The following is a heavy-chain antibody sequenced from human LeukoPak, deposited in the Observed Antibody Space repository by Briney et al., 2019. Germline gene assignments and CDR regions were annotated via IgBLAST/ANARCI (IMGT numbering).Heavy chain of an antibody. D-gene: IGHD6-25*01. Sequence: GRSLRLSCAASGFTFSAYSLHWLRQAPGKGLEWVADLSYDESNQYYADSVKGRFTISRATSKNVLYLQMNSLGAEDTAVYYCAREYGIAAVGGLDVWGKGITVTVSS. CDR2: LSYDESNQ. J-gene: IGHJ6*04. CDR1: GFTFSAYS. CDR3: AREYGIAAVGGLDV. V-gene: IGHV3-30*04.